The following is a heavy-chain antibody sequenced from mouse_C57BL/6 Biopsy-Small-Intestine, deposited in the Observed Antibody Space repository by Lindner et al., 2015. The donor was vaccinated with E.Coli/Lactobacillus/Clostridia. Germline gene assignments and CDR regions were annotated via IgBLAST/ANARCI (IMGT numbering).Heavy chain of an antibody. D-gene: IGHD1-1*01. J-gene: IGHJ4*01. V-gene: IGHV3-5*01. CDR3: ALVANYAMDY. CDR1: GISITTGNYR. CDR2: IYYSGTI. Sequence: VQLQESGPGLVRPSQTVFLTCTVTGISITTGNYRWSWIRQFPGNKLEWIGYIYYSGTITYNPSLTSRTTITRDTPKNQFFLEMNSLTAEDTATYYCALVANYAMDYWGQGTSVTVSS.